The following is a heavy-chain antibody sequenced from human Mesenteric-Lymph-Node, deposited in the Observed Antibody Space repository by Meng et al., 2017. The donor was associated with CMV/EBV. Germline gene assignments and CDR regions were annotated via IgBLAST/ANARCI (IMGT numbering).Heavy chain of an antibody. V-gene: IGHV3-21*01. CDR3: ASEETMVRGGPYSPY. CDR1: VFTFSCCR. Sequence: SVFTFSCCRLRCVRQAPGRGLEWVSSISSSSSYICYADSVKGRFTISRDNAKNSLYLQMNSLRAEDTAVYYCASEETMVRGGPYSPYWGQGTLVTVSS. D-gene: IGHD3-10*01. CDR2: ISSSSSYI. J-gene: IGHJ4*02.